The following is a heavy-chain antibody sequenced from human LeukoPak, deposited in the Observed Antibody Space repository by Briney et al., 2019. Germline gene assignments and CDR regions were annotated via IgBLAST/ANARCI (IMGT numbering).Heavy chain of an antibody. CDR1: GFTFDDYG. D-gene: IGHD3-22*01. Sequence: GGSLRLSCAASGFTFDDYGMSWVRQAPGKGLEWVSAISGSGGSTYYADSVKGRFTISRDNSKNTLYLQMNSLRAEDTAVYYCAKDIPTYYYDSSGAFDYWGQGTLVTVSS. CDR2: ISGSGGST. V-gene: IGHV3-23*01. J-gene: IGHJ4*02. CDR3: AKDIPTYYYDSSGAFDY.